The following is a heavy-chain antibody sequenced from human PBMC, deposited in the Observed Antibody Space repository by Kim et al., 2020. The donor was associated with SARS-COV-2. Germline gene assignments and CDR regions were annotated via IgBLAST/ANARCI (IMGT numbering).Heavy chain of an antibody. Sequence: PSFQGQVTISADKSISTAYLQWSSLKASDTAMYYCARRADTAMAVAFDYWGQGTLVTDSS. D-gene: IGHD5-18*01. V-gene: IGHV5-51*01. J-gene: IGHJ4*02. CDR3: ARRADTAMAVAFDY.